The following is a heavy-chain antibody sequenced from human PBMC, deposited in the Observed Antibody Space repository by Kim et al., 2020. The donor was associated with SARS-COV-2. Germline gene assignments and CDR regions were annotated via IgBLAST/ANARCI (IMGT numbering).Heavy chain of an antibody. CDR2: IIPIFGTA. CDR1: GGTFSSYA. V-gene: IGHV1-69*13. CDR3: AREGRYYGSGTHNWFDP. D-gene: IGHD3-10*01. Sequence: SVKVSCKASGGTFSSYAISWVRQAPGQGLEWMGGIIPIFGTANYAQKFQGRVTITADESTSTAYMELSSLRSEDTAVYYCAREGRYYGSGTHNWFDPWGQGTLVTVSS. J-gene: IGHJ5*02.